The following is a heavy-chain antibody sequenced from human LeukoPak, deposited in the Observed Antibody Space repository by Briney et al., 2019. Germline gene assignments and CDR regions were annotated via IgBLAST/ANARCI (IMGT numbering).Heavy chain of an antibody. Sequence: ASVKVSCKASGYTFTSYGISWVRQAPGKGLEWMGGFDPEDGETIYAQKFQGRVTMTEDTSTDTAYMELSSLRSEDTAVYYCATEQFYGSYCLDYWGQGTLVTVSS. CDR1: GYTFTSYG. CDR2: FDPEDGET. D-gene: IGHD1-26*01. V-gene: IGHV1-24*01. CDR3: ATEQFYGSYCLDY. J-gene: IGHJ4*02.